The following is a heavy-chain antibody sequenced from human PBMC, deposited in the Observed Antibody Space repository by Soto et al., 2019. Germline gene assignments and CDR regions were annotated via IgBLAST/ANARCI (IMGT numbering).Heavy chain of an antibody. CDR2: IYYSGST. J-gene: IGHJ6*03. V-gene: IGHV4-59*12. CDR1: GGSISSYY. CDR3: ARNNYDYIPYYYYYYMDV. Sequence: SETLSLTCTVSGGSISSYYWSWIRQPPGKGLEWIGYIYYSGSTNYNPSLKSRVTISVDTSKNQFSLKLSSVTAADTAVYYCARNNYDYIPYYYYYYMDVWGKGTTVTVSS. D-gene: IGHD3-16*01.